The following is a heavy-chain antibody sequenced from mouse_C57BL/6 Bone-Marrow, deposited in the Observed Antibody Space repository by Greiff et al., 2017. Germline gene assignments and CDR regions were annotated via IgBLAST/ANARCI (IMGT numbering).Heavy chain of an antibody. CDR2: ISSGSSTI. V-gene: IGHV5-17*01. CDR3: ARRYYSSRVYYFDC. Sequence: EVKLMESGGGLVKPGGSLKLSCAASGFTFSDYGMHWVRQAPEKGLEWVAYISSGSSTIYYADTVKGRFTISRDNAENTLSLQMTSLRSEDTAMYSCARRYYSSRVYYFDCWDQGTTLSVSS. CDR1: GFTFSDYG. D-gene: IGHD1-1*01. J-gene: IGHJ2*01.